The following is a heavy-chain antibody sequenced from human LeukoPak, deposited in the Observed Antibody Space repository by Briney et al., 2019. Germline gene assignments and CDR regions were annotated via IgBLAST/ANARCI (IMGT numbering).Heavy chain of an antibody. CDR3: ARVGNYFFDL. CDR2: IYYSGST. D-gene: IGHD1-1*01. CDR1: GGSISTYY. V-gene: IGHV4-59*01. J-gene: IGHJ2*01. Sequence: SETLSLTCTVSGGSISTYYWSWIRQPPGKGLEWIGYIYYSGSTKYNPSLKSRVTISVDTSKNQFSLKLSSVTAADTAVYYCARVGNYFFDLWGRGTLVTVSS.